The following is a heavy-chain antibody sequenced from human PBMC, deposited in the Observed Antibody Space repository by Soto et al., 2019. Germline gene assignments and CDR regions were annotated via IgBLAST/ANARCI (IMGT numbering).Heavy chain of an antibody. J-gene: IGHJ1*01. CDR3: IMLGRRTFPD. CDR2: IYYSGST. Sequence: QVQLQESGPGLVKPSETLSLTCTVSGGSISSYYWSWIRQPPGKGLEWIGYIYYSGSTNYNPSLKRLVTLSVDTSNTQFSLKLGSVTAAETAMYYCIMLGRRTFPDWGQGTLVNVSS. V-gene: IGHV4-59*01. CDR1: GGSISSYY. D-gene: IGHD3-10*02.